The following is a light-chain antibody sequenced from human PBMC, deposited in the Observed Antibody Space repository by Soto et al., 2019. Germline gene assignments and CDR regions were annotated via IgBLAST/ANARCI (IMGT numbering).Light chain of an antibody. CDR3: QQYNSYCT. CDR1: QSISSW. V-gene: IGKV1-5*03. J-gene: IGKJ1*01. Sequence: DIPITQSPSTLSASVGDRVTITCRASQSISSWLAGYQQKPGTAPKLLIYKASSLESGVPSRFSGSGSGTEFTLTISSLQPDYFATYYCQQYNSYCTFGQGTKVEIK. CDR2: KAS.